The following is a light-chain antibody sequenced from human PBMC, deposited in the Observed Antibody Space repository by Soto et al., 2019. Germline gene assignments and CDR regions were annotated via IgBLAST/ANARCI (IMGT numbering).Light chain of an antibody. J-gene: IGLJ1*01. CDR1: SSDVGGYNY. V-gene: IGLV2-14*01. Sequence: QSALTQPASVSGSPGQSITISCTGTSSDVGGYNYVSWYQQHPGKAPKLMIYEVSNRPSGVSNRFSGSKSGNTASLTISGLQAEDEADDYCSSYTSSSRPTFGTGTKVTVL. CDR2: EVS. CDR3: SSYTSSSRPT.